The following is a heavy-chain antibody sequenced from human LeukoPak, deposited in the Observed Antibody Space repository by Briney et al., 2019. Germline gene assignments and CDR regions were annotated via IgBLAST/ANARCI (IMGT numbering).Heavy chain of an antibody. CDR1: GFTFDDYA. CDR2: ITWDGGST. Sequence: GGSLRLSCAASGFTFDDYAMHWVRKASGKGLEWVSHITWDGGSTHYADSVEGRFTISRDNRESSLYLQMNSLRPEDTALYYCAKDRAARGRGNYFYMDVWGKGTTVTVSS. V-gene: IGHV3-43D*03. D-gene: IGHD2/OR15-2a*01. CDR3: AKDRAARGRGNYFYMDV. J-gene: IGHJ6*03.